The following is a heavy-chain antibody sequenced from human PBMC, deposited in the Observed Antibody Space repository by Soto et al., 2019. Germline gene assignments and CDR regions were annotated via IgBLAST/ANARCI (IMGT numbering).Heavy chain of an antibody. CDR2: IYWDDDK. D-gene: IGHD3-9*01. Sequence: QITLKESGPTLVKPTQTLTLTCTFSGFSLSTSGVGVGWIRQPPGKALEWLALIYWDDDKRYSPSLKSRLTITTDTSKNQVVLTMTNMDPVDTATYYCAHVYYDILTGYYTPIAFDYWGQGTLVTVSS. CDR3: AHVYYDILTGYYTPIAFDY. J-gene: IGHJ4*02. CDR1: GFSLSTSGVG. V-gene: IGHV2-5*02.